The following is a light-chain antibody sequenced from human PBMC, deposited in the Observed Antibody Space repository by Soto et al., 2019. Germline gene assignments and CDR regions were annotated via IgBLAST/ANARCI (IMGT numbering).Light chain of an antibody. CDR3: QPVPGWPIT. CDR1: QSVSTN. V-gene: IGKV3-15*01. Sequence: EIVVTQSPATLSVSPGERATLSCRASQSVSTNLDWYQQKPGQAPRLLVYGASTRATGIPARFIDSGSGTGFTLTISRLQSEDFAVYSCQPVPGWPITFGGGTRVEIE. J-gene: IGKJ4*01. CDR2: GAS.